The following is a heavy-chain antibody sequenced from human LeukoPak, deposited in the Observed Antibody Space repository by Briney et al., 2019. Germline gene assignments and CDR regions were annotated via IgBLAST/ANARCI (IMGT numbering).Heavy chain of an antibody. Sequence: GGSLRLSCVASGFTFSSFGMHWVRQAPGKGLEWVAVIWHDGRNKYYGDSVKGRFSISRDSSKNSLYLQMDSLRAEDTAVYYCAKGSGYRYGYSYDYWGQGTQVTVSS. CDR1: GFTFSSFG. CDR3: AKGSGYRYGYSYDY. D-gene: IGHD5-18*01. J-gene: IGHJ4*02. CDR2: IWHDGRNK. V-gene: IGHV3-33*06.